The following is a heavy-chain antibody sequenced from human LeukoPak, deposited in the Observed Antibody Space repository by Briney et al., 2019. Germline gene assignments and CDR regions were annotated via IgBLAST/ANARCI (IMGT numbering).Heavy chain of an antibody. CDR3: ARGGYNYYDSSGYPDY. J-gene: IGHJ4*02. CDR1: GYTFTGYY. D-gene: IGHD3-22*01. CDR2: INPSGGST. V-gene: IGHV1-46*01. Sequence: ASVKVSCKASGYTFTGYYMHWVRQAPGQGLEWMGWINPSGGSTSYAQKFQGRVTMTRDMSTSTVYMELSSLRSEDTAVYYCARGGYNYYDSSGYPDYWGQGTLVTVSS.